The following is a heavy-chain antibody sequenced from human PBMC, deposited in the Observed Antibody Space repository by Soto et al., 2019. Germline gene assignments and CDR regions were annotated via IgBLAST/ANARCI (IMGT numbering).Heavy chain of an antibody. CDR3: ARSRRGMYSSSWYPFDY. CDR2: ISYDGSNK. CDR1: GFTFSSYA. V-gene: IGHV3-30-3*01. J-gene: IGHJ4*02. D-gene: IGHD6-13*01. Sequence: GGSLRLSCAASGFTFSSYAMHWVRQAPGKGLEWVAVISYDGSNKYYADSVKGRFTISRDNSKNTLYLQMNSLRAEDTAVYYCARSRRGMYSSSWYPFDYWGQGTLVTVSS.